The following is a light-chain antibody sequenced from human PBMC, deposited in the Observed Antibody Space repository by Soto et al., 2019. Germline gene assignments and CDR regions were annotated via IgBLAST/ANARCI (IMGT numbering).Light chain of an antibody. CDR2: GAS. CDR1: QSVSSSY. V-gene: IGKV3-20*01. Sequence: EIVLTQSPATLSLSPGERATLSCRASQSVSSSYLAWYQQKPGQAPRLLIYGASSRATGITDRFSGSGSETDFTLTISRLEPDDFAVYYCEQYGSSSWTFGQGTKVEIK. CDR3: EQYGSSSWT. J-gene: IGKJ1*01.